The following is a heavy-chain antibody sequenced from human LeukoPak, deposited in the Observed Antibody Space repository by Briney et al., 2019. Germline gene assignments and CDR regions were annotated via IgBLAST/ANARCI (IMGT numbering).Heavy chain of an antibody. CDR2: INHSGST. V-gene: IGHV4-34*01. Sequence: PSETLSLTCAAYGGSFSGYYLSWVRQPPGKGLEWIGEINHSGSTNYNPSLKSRVTISVDTSKNQFSLKLSSVPAADTAVYYCARGGVAAAGMHYYYYGMDVWGQGTTVTVSS. D-gene: IGHD6-13*01. J-gene: IGHJ6*02. CDR1: GGSFSGYY. CDR3: ARGGVAAAGMHYYYYGMDV.